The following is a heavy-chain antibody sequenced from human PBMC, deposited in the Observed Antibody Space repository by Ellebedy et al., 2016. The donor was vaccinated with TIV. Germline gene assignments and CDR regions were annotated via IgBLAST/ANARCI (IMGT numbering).Heavy chain of an antibody. J-gene: IGHJ6*02. CDR1: GGSISSDGCS. Sequence: SETLSLTCAVSGGSISSDGCSFNWNWIRQPPRKGLEWIGSICQGGTNYYNPSLKSRVTLSLDTSKSHFSLRLSSVTAADTAVYYCARDYESGTHRKYYYHGTDVWGQGTTVTVSS. V-gene: IGHV4-30-2*01. D-gene: IGHD3-10*01. CDR2: ICQGGTN. CDR3: ARDYESGTHRKYYYHGTDV.